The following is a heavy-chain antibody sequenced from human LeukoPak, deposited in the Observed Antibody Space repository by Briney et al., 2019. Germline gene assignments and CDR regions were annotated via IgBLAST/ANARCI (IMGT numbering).Heavy chain of an antibody. J-gene: IGHJ4*02. D-gene: IGHD4-11*01. V-gene: IGHV3-21*01. CDR1: GFTFSTYA. Sequence: GGSLRLSCAASGFTFSTYAMNWVRQAPGKGLEWVSSISSSSSYIYYADSVKGRFTISRDNAKNSLYLQMNSLRAEDTAVYYCARDRIDYILDYWGQGTLVTVSS. CDR2: ISSSSSYI. CDR3: ARDRIDYILDY.